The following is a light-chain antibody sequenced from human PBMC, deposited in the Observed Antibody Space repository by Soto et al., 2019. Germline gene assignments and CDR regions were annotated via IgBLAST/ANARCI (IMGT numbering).Light chain of an antibody. Sequence: QSVLTQPPSASGTPGQTVAIYCSGSNSNIGSNTVNWYQLFPGTAPKLLIYDNNQRPSGVPDRFSGSKSDTSASLAISGLLSDDESDYYCAAWDDSLNGWVFGGGTKVTVL. J-gene: IGLJ3*02. CDR3: AAWDDSLNGWV. CDR1: NSNIGSNT. V-gene: IGLV1-44*01. CDR2: DNN.